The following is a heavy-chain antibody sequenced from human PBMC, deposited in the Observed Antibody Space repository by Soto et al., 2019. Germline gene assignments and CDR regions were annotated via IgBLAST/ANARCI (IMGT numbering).Heavy chain of an antibody. CDR1: GFSLSTSGVG. CDR3: AHHGYYYYGMDV. Sequence: QITLKESGPTLVKPTQTLTLTCTFSGFSLSTSGVGVGWIRQPPGKALERLALIYWEDDKRYSPSLKSRLTITKDTSKNQVVLTMTNMGPVDTATYYCAHHGYYYYGMDVWGQGTTVTVSS. CDR2: IYWEDDK. V-gene: IGHV2-5*02. J-gene: IGHJ6*02.